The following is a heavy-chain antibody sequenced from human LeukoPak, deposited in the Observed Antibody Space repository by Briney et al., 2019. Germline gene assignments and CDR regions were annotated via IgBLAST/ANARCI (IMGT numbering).Heavy chain of an antibody. CDR3: ARDDRRGLGSGDDYYYYMDV. Sequence: PSQTLSLTCTVSGGSFSSGAYYWNWIRQPLGKGLEWIGYINHSGSTLYNPSLRSRVTMSVDRSKNQFSLNLSSVTAADTAVYYCARDDRRGLGSGDDYYYYMDVWGTGTTVTVSS. V-gene: IGHV4-30-2*01. D-gene: IGHD6-19*01. CDR2: INHSGST. CDR1: GGSFSSGAYY. J-gene: IGHJ6*03.